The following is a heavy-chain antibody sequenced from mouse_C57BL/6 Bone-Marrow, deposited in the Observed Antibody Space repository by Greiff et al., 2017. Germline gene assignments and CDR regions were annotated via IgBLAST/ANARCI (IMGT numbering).Heavy chain of an antibody. CDR1: GYTFTSYW. J-gene: IGHJ3*01. Sequence: QVQLKQPGAELVKPGASVKLSCKASGYTFTSYWMHWVKQRPGQGLEWIGMIHPNSGSTNYNEKFKSKATLTVDKSSSTAYMQLSSLTSEDSAVYYCARKRHYYGSSWGDWFAYWGQGTLVTVSA. D-gene: IGHD1-1*01. V-gene: IGHV1-64*01. CDR2: IHPNSGST. CDR3: ARKRHYYGSSWGDWFAY.